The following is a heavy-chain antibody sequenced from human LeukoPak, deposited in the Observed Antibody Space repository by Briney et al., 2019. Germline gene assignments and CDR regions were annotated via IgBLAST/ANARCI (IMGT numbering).Heavy chain of an antibody. Sequence: SDTLSLTCTVSGASISIYYWSWIRQPPGKGLEWIGYIYYSGSTRYNPSLKSRVTISVDTSKNQFSLKLSSVTAADTAVYYCARVGILRFPSNWFDPWGQGTLVTVSS. V-gene: IGHV4-59*07. CDR3: ARVGILRFPSNWFDP. D-gene: IGHD3-3*01. CDR1: GASISIYY. J-gene: IGHJ5*02. CDR2: IYYSGST.